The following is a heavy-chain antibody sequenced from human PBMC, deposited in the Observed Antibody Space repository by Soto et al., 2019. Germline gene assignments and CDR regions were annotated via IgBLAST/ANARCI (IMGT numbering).Heavy chain of an antibody. Sequence: QVQLVESGGGVVQPGRSLRLSCAASGFSFSNYAIHWVRQAPGKGLEWVALISYDGSRQYYGDSVKGRFTISRDNAKNTLSLEMNNLRPEDTALYYCAKTIGLRLGELSPDYWGQGTLVTVSS. CDR1: GFSFSNYA. CDR3: AKTIGLRLGELSPDY. J-gene: IGHJ4*02. CDR2: ISYDGSRQ. V-gene: IGHV3-30*18. D-gene: IGHD3-16*02.